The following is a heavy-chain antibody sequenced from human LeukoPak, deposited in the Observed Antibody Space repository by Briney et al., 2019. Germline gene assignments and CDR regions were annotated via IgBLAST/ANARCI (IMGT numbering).Heavy chain of an antibody. J-gene: IGHJ4*02. Sequence: GGSLRLSCAASGFTFSSYEMNWVRQAPGKGLEWVSYISSSGSTIYYADSVKGRFTISRDNAKNSLYLQMNSLRAEDTALYYCAKDRQSGSYFRGFDYWGQGTLVTVSS. CDR2: ISSSGSTI. D-gene: IGHD1-26*01. V-gene: IGHV3-48*03. CDR3: AKDRQSGSYFRGFDY. CDR1: GFTFSSYE.